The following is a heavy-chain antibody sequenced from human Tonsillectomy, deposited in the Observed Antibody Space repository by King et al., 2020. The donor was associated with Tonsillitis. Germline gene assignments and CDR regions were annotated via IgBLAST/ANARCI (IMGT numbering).Heavy chain of an antibody. V-gene: IGHV1-18*01. CDR3: ARDIGAHIQYYSYYYGLDV. Sequence: VQLVESGAEVKKPGASVKVSCKASGYTFTNYDISWVRQAPGQGLEWMGWISAYNGNTNYAQKLQGRVTMTTDTSTSTAYMELRSLRSDDTAVYYCARDIGAHIQYYSYYYGLDVWGQGTTVTVSS. D-gene: IGHD2-21*01. CDR1: GYTFTNYD. J-gene: IGHJ6*02. CDR2: ISAYNGNT.